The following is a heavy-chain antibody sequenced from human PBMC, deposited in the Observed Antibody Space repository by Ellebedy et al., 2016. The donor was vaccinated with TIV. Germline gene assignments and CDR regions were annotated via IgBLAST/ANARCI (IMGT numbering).Heavy chain of an antibody. D-gene: IGHD6-19*01. CDR1: GFTVDSTY. CDR2: IDPAGSET. CDR3: VRGGGSGNHFEF. Sequence: GESLKISCAASGFTVDSTYMTWVRPAPRKGLERVANIDPAGSETNYVDSVKGRFTMSRDNAKSSLFLQMSSLRPDDTAVYYCVRGGGSGNHFEFWGQGTLVAVSS. V-gene: IGHV3-7*01. J-gene: IGHJ4*02.